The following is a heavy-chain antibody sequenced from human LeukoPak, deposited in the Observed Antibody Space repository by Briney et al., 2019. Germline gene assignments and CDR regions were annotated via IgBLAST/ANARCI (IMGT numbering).Heavy chain of an antibody. CDR1: GGSFDGYY. V-gene: IGHV4-34*01. J-gene: IGHJ4*02. CDR2: ITYDGRT. Sequence: SETLSLTCAVFGGSFDGYYWSWIRQSPGKGLEWIGEITYDGRTKYNPSLQSRVTISGDTSKNQFSLKLRSVTAADTAVYYCARARTTWTKRYYFDYWGQGTLVTVSS. CDR3: ARARTTWTKRYYFDY. D-gene: IGHD4-17*01.